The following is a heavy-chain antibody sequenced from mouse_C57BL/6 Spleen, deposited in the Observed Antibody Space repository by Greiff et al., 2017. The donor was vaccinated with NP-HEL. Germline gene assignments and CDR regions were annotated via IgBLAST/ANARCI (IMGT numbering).Heavy chain of an antibody. Sequence: QVQLKQSGAELVKPGASVKISCKASGYAFSSYWMNWVKQRPGKGLEWIGQIYPGDGDTNYNGKFKGKATLTADKYSSTAYMQLSSLTSEDSAVNFCAREDRIYYDYEFAYWGQGTLVTVSA. V-gene: IGHV1-80*01. D-gene: IGHD2-4*01. CDR3: AREDRIYYDYEFAY. CDR2: IYPGDGDT. CDR1: GYAFSSYW. J-gene: IGHJ3*01.